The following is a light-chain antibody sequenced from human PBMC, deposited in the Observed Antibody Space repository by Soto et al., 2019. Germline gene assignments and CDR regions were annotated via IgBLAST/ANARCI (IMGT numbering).Light chain of an antibody. CDR2: AAS. CDR1: QAISNY. Sequence: DIQMTQSPSSLSASVGDGVTITCRASQAISNYLAWYQQKPGKVPRLLIYAASTLQSGVPSRFSGSGSGTDFTLTISSLQPEDVATYYCQKYNSAPLTFGGGTKVXIE. CDR3: QKYNSAPLT. J-gene: IGKJ4*01. V-gene: IGKV1-27*01.